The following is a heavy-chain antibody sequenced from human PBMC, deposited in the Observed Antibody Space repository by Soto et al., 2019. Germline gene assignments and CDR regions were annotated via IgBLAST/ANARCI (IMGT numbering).Heavy chain of an antibody. CDR1: GFSLSTSGVG. CDR3: AHKGPEDWPLDY. D-gene: IGHD3-9*01. V-gene: IGHV2-5*05. Sequence: QITLKESGPTLVKPTQTLTLTCTFSGFSLSTSGVGVGWIRQPPGKALEWLAVIYWDDNKHYGPSLRSRLTITKDTSKNQVVLTMTNMDPMDTGTYYCAHKGPEDWPLDYWGQGTLVTVSS. CDR2: IYWDDNK. J-gene: IGHJ4*02.